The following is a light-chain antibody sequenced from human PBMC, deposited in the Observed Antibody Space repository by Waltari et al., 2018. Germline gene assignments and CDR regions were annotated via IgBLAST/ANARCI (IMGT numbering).Light chain of an antibody. V-gene: IGKV3-11*01. CDR2: DAS. J-gene: IGKJ4*01. Sequence: EVVLTQSPATLSLSPGERATLSCRASQSVHNYLAWYQQKPGQAPRLLIYDASNRATGTPARFSGSGSGTDFTLTISSLESEDSAVYYCQQPGFFGGGTKVEIK. CDR1: QSVHNY. CDR3: QQPGF.